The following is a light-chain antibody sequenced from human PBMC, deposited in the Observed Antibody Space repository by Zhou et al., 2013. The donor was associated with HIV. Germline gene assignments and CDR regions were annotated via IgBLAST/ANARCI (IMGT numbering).Light chain of an antibody. CDR2: GAS. J-gene: IGKJ1*01. Sequence: IVLTQSPGTLSLSPGERATLSCRASQSVSSSYLAWYQQKPGQAPRLLIYGASSRATGIPDRFSGSGSGTEFTLTISSLQPEDFASYYCQQYDAYSRTFGPGTKVEIK. V-gene: IGKV3-20*01. CDR1: QSVSSSY. CDR3: QQYDAYSRT.